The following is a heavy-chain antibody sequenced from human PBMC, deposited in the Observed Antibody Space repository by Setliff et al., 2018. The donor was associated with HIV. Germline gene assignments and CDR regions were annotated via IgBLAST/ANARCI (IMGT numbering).Heavy chain of an antibody. J-gene: IGHJ5*01. Sequence: KTSETLSLTCNVFGGSIRNYYWSWIRQPPGKGLEWIGYIYYSESTSYKPSLKSRVTISVDPYKNQLSLRLTSVTAADTAVYYCARGVRVGGVIGWFDTWGHGTLVTVSS. CDR2: IYYSEST. D-gene: IGHD3-10*01. CDR3: ARGVRVGGVIGWFDT. CDR1: GGSIRNYY. V-gene: IGHV4-59*01.